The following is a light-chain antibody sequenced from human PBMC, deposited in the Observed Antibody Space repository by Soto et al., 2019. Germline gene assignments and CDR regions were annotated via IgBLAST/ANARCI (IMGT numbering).Light chain of an antibody. V-gene: IGLV2-14*01. CDR1: GRDIGAYDY. J-gene: IGLJ1*01. CDR2: GVK. Sequence: QSALTQPASVSGSPGQSITISCTGSGRDIGAYDYVSWYQQHPGKAPKLLICGVKNRPSGVSYRFSASKSAFTASLTISGLQAEDEAHYYCSSYTTSYFYVFGPGTKVTV. CDR3: SSYTTSYFYV.